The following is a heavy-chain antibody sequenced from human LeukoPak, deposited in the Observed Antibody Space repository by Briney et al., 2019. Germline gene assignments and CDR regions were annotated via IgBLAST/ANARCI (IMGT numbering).Heavy chain of an antibody. CDR1: GFTFSSYA. J-gene: IGHJ6*02. D-gene: IGHD5-12*01. Sequence: GGSLRLSCAAPGFTFSSYAMSWVRQAPGKGLEWVSAISGSGGSTYYADSVKGRFTISRDNSKNTLYLQMNSLRAEDTAVYYCAKGRVVATTPDSTYYYYGMDVWGQGTTVTVSS. CDR3: AKGRVVATTPDSTYYYYGMDV. CDR2: ISGSGGST. V-gene: IGHV3-23*01.